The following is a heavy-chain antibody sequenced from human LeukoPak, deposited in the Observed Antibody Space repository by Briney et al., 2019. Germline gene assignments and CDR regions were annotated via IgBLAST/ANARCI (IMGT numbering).Heavy chain of an antibody. J-gene: IGHJ4*02. CDR2: IYSGGST. CDR3: ARSRQWLVLFDY. Sequence: GGSLRLSFSAPGVPGRSNYINRARPAPGKGVEWGSVIYSGGSTYYADSVKGRFTISRDNSKNTLYLQMNSLRVQYTAVYYCARSRQWLVLFDYWGQGTLVTVSS. D-gene: IGHD6-19*01. CDR1: GVPGRSNY. V-gene: IGHV3-53*05.